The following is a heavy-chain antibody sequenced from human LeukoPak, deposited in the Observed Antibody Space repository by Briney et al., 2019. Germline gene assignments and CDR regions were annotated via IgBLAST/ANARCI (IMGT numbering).Heavy chain of an antibody. CDR2: IKQDGSEK. D-gene: IGHD6-19*01. CDR3: ARRIAVAGWYYFDY. J-gene: IGHJ4*02. Sequence: GGSLRLSCAVSGFTFSSYWMSWVRQAPGKGLEWVANIKQDGSEKYYVDSVKGRFTISRDNAKNSLYLQMNSLRAEDTAVYYCARRIAVAGWYYFDYWGQGTLVTVSS. CDR1: GFTFSSYW. V-gene: IGHV3-7*01.